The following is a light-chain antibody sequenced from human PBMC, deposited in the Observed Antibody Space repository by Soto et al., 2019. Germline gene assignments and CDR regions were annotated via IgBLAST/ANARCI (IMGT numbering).Light chain of an antibody. V-gene: IGLV2-14*01. CDR3: SSYTSSSS. J-gene: IGLJ1*01. CDR1: SSDVGGYNY. CDR2: DVS. Sequence: QSALTQPASVSGSPGQSSTISCTGTSSDVGGYNYVSWYQQHPGKAPKLMIYDVSNRPSGVSNRFSGSKSGNTASLTISGLQAEDEADYYCSSYTSSSSFGTGTKLTVL.